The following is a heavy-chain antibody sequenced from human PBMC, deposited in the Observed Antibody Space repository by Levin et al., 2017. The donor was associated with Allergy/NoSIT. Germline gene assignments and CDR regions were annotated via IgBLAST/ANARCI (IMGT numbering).Heavy chain of an antibody. D-gene: IGHD6-13*01. J-gene: IGHJ4*02. CDR2: IDPRDSYT. Sequence: GESLKISCKGSGYSFTSYWISWVRQMPGKGLEWMGRIDPRDSYTNYSPSFQGHVTISADKSVSTAYLQWSSLKASDTAMYYCASNIAAAGKPETEYDYWGQGTLVTVSS. CDR3: ASNIAAAGKPETEYDY. CDR1: GYSFTSYW. V-gene: IGHV5-10-1*01.